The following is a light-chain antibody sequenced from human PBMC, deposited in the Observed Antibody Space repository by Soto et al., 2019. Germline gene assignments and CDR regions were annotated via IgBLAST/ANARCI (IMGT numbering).Light chain of an antibody. CDR2: DAS. V-gene: IGKV1-5*01. CDR1: QNIGDW. Sequence: DIQMTQSPSTLSASVGDRVIISCRASQNIGDWLAWYQQKPGKAPKLLIYDASSLESGVPSRFSGSGSGTDFTLTISSLQPEDSATYYCQQFNKYPLTFGGGTKVDIK. J-gene: IGKJ4*01. CDR3: QQFNKYPLT.